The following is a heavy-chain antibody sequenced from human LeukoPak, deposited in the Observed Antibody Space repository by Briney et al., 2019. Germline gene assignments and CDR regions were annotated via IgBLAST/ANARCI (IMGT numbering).Heavy chain of an antibody. CDR1: GFTFDDYT. J-gene: IGHJ4*02. CDR2: ISWDGGST. V-gene: IGHV3-43*01. D-gene: IGHD1-26*01. Sequence: GGSLRLSCAASGFTFDDYTMHWVRQAPGKGLEWVSLISWDGGSTYYADSVKGRFTISRDNSKNSLYLQMNSLRTEDTALYYCAKDIRRSGGSYLEEGFDYWGQGTLVTVSS. CDR3: AKDIRRSGGSYLEEGFDY.